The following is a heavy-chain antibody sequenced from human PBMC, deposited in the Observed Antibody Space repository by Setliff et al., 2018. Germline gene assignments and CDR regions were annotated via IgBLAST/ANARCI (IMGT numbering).Heavy chain of an antibody. J-gene: IGHJ3*02. V-gene: IGHV4-34*09. CDR2: INHSGST. Sequence: SETLSLTCAVYGGSFSTYYWIWIRQPPGKGLEWIGEINHSGSTNYNPSLKSRVTMSLDMPKNQFSLKLRSMTAADTAVYYCARDAFDIWGQGTMVTVSS. CDR3: ARDAFDI. CDR1: GGSFSTYY.